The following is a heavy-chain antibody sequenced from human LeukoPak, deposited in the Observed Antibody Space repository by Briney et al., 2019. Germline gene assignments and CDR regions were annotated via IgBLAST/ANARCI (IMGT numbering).Heavy chain of an antibody. CDR2: ISAYNGNT. V-gene: IGHV1-18*01. Sequence: ASVKVSCKASGYTFTSYGISWVRQAPGQGLEWMGWISAYNGNTNYAQKLQGRVTMTTDTSTSTAYMELRSLRSDDTAVYYCARGLGYCSGGSYYSPWFDPWGQGTLVTVSS. J-gene: IGHJ5*02. D-gene: IGHD2-15*01. CDR3: ARGLGYCSGGSYYSPWFDP. CDR1: GYTFTSYG.